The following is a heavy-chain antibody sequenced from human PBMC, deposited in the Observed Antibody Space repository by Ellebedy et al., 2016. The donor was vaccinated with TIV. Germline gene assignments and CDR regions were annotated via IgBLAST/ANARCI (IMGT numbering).Heavy chain of an antibody. V-gene: IGHV3-33*01. CDR2: IWYDGSNK. CDR3: ARAVTMNYYYGMDV. Sequence: PGGSLRLSCAASGFTFSSYGMHWVRQAPGKGLEWVAVIWYDGSNKYYADSVKGRFTISSDNSKNTLYLQMNSLRAEDTAVYYCARAVTMNYYYGMDVWGQGTTVTVSS. CDR1: GFTFSSYG. J-gene: IGHJ6*02. D-gene: IGHD4-17*01.